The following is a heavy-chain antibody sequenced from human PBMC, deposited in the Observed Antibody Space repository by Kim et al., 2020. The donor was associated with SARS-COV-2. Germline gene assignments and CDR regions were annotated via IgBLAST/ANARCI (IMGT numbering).Heavy chain of an antibody. CDR1: GYTFTSYD. CDR2: MNPNSGNT. J-gene: IGHJ6*02. D-gene: IGHD6-13*01. Sequence: ASVKVSCKASGYTFTSYDINWVRQATGQGLEWMGWMNPNSGNTGYAQKFQGRVTMTRNTSISTAYMELSSLRSEDTAVYYCAGLAAAGTEGYYYYGMDVWGQGTTVTVSS. V-gene: IGHV1-8*01. CDR3: AGLAAAGTEGYYYYGMDV.